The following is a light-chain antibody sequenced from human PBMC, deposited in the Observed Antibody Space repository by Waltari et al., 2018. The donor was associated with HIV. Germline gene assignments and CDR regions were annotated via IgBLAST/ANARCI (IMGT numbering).Light chain of an antibody. V-gene: IGKV1-33*01. J-gene: IGKJ1*01. CDR2: DTS. Sequence: DIQMTQSPVFLSSYIGDSVTITCQASQDIRHHLNWYHQSPGKVPKLLIYDTSYLETGVSSRFSGRGSGTDSSLTISNLQPEDIGIFYCQQSHFLWTFGQGTKVEI. CDR1: QDIRHH. CDR3: QQSHFLWT.